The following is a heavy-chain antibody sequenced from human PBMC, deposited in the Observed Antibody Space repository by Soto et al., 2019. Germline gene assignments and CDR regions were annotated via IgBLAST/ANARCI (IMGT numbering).Heavy chain of an antibody. CDR2: INSDGSST. CDR3: ASLSGSGYYYGPDWFDP. CDR1: GFTFSSYW. Sequence: GSLRLSCAASGFTFSSYWMHWVRQAPGKGLVWVSRINSDGSSTSYADSVKGRFTISRDNAKNTLYLQMNSLRAEDTAVYYCASLSGSGYYYGPDWFDPWGQGTLVTVSS. J-gene: IGHJ5*02. V-gene: IGHV3-74*01. D-gene: IGHD3-22*01.